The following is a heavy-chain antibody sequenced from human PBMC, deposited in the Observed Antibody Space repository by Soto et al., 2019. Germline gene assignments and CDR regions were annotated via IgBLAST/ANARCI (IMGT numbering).Heavy chain of an antibody. V-gene: IGHV1-3*01. CDR3: ARDPYDSSGYNDAFDI. CDR2: INAGNGST. D-gene: IGHD3-22*01. CDR1: GYTFTSYA. J-gene: IGHJ3*02. Sequence: ASVKVSCKASGYTFTSYAMHWVRQAPGQRLEWMGWINAGNGSTKYSQKFQGRVTITRDTSASTAYMELSSLRSEDTAVYYCARDPYDSSGYNDAFDIWGQGTMVTVSS.